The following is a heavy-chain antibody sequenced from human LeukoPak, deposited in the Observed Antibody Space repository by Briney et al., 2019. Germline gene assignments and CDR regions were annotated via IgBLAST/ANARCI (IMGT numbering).Heavy chain of an antibody. D-gene: IGHD3-10*01. CDR1: GFTFSSYG. CDR2: ISGSGGST. J-gene: IGHJ4*02. CDR3: AREGYYGSGSYFVRAYYDY. Sequence: PGGSLRLSCAASGFTFSSYGMSWVRQAPGKGLEWVSAISGSGGSTYYADSVKGRFTISRDNAKNSLYLQMNSLRAEDTAVYYCAREGYYGSGSYFVRAYYDYWGQGTLVTVSS. V-gene: IGHV3-23*01.